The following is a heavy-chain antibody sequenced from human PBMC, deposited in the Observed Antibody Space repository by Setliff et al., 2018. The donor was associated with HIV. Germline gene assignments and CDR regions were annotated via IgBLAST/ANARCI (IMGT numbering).Heavy chain of an antibody. CDR3: ARGLYGDYGGDLNWLDP. D-gene: IGHD4-17*01. J-gene: IGHJ5*02. CDR2: INANSGSP. V-gene: IGHV7-4-1*02. Sequence: ASVKVSCKTSGYNFENYAINWVRQAPGQGLEWMGWINANSGSPTYAQAFTGRFLFSVDTVVATAYLQINNLKTEDTAVYYCARGLYGDYGGDLNWLDPWGHGTRVTGSS. CDR1: GYNFENYA.